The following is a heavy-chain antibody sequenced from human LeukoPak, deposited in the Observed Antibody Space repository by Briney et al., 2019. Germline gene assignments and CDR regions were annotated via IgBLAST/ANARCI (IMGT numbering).Heavy chain of an antibody. V-gene: IGHV3-23*01. CDR2: ISGSGGST. J-gene: IGHJ4*02. CDR1: GFTFSSYA. Sequence: GESLKISCAASGFTFSSYAMSWVRQAPGKGLEWVSAISGSGGSTYYADSVKGRFTISRDNSKNTLYLQMNSLRAEDTAVYYCAKSERDGYCDYWGQGTLVTVSS. D-gene: IGHD5-24*01. CDR3: AKSERDGYCDY.